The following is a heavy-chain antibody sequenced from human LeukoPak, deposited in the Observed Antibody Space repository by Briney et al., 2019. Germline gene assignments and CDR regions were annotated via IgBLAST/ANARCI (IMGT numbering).Heavy chain of an antibody. J-gene: IGHJ4*02. CDR2: IYPGDSDT. Sequence: ESLKIFWKGSGYSFTYYWIGWGGQMPGKGLEWMGIIYPGDSDTRYRPSFQGQVTISVDKSISTAYLQWSSLKASDTAMYYCARQDGNSKYYFDYWGQGTLVTVSS. V-gene: IGHV5-51*01. D-gene: IGHD1-1*01. CDR3: ARQDGNSKYYFDY. CDR1: GYSFTYYW.